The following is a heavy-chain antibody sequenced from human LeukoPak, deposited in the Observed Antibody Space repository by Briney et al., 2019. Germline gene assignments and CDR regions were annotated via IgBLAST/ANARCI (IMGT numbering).Heavy chain of an antibody. CDR3: ATSRWAAAGTGYFDY. CDR2: IKHDGNEK. J-gene: IGHJ4*02. D-gene: IGHD6-13*01. Sequence: GGSLRLSCAASGFTFSSYWMSWVRQAPGKGLEWVANIKHDGNEKYYVDSVKGRFTISRDNAKNSLYLQMNSLRAEDTAVYYCATSRWAAAGTGYFDYWGQGTLVTVSS. CDR1: GFTFSSYW. V-gene: IGHV3-7*02.